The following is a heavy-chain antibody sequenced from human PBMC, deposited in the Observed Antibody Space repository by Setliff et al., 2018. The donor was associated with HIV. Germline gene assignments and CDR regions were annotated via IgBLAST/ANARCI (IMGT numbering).Heavy chain of an antibody. CDR3: ARGRSLVRGSGSPEYYYMDV. D-gene: IGHD3-10*01. CDR1: GYTFSNYG. J-gene: IGHJ6*03. CDR2: ISPYNGNT. Sequence: ASVKVSCKASGYTFSNYGISWVRQAPGQGLEWMGWISPYNGNTNYVQKLQGRVTITTDTSTSTAYMELRSLRSDDTALYYCARGRSLVRGSGSPEYYYMDVWGKGATVTVSS. V-gene: IGHV1-18*01.